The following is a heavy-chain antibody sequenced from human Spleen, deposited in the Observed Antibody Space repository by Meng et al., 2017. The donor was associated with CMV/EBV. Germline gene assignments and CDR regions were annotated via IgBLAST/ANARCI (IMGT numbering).Heavy chain of an antibody. CDR3: ASTGPETGIAVAGPLAPLDY. Sequence: GGSLRLSCAASGFTFSSYWMSWVRQAPGKGLEWVANIKQDGSEKYYVDSVKGRFTISRDNAKNSLYLQMNSLRAEDTAVYYCASTGPETGIAVAGPLAPLDYWGQGTLVTVSS. V-gene: IGHV3-7*01. CDR1: GFTFSSYW. J-gene: IGHJ4*02. CDR2: IKQDGSEK. D-gene: IGHD6-19*01.